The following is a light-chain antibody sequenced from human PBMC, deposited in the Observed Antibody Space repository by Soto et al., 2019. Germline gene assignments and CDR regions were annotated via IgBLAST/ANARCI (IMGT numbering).Light chain of an antibody. CDR3: SSYSGSDNV. V-gene: IGLV2-8*01. Sequence: QPVLTQPPSASGSPGQSVTISCTGTSSNVGRYDFVSWYQQYPGKAPKLVIYEVNKRPSGVPDRFSGSKSGNTASLTVSGLQSEDEADYYCSSYSGSDNVFGTGTKLTVL. J-gene: IGLJ1*01. CDR2: EVN. CDR1: SSNVGRYDF.